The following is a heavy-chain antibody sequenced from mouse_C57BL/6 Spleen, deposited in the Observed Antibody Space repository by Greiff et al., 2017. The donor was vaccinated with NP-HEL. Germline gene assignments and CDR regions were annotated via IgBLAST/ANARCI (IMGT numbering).Heavy chain of an antibody. J-gene: IGHJ4*01. CDR3: ARGVTTVVAGGAMDY. CDR2: IHPNSGST. Sequence: VKLQQPGAELVKPGASVKLSCKASGYTFTSYWMHWVKQRPGQGLEWIGMIHPNSGSTNYNEKFKSKATLTVDKSSSTAYMQLSSLTSEDSAVYYCARGVTTVVAGGAMDYWGQGTSVTVSS. D-gene: IGHD1-1*01. CDR1: GYTFTSYW. V-gene: IGHV1-64*01.